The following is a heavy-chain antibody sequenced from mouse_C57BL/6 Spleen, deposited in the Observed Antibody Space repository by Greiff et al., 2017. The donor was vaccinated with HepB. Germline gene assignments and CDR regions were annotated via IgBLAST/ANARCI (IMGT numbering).Heavy chain of an antibody. Sequence: QVQLQQPGAELVKPGASVKMSCKASGYTFTSYWITWVKQRPGQGLEWIGDIYPGSGSTNYNEKFKSKATLTVDTSSSTAYMQLSSLTSEDSAVCYCARYRFITTVVASDYWGQGTTLTVSS. V-gene: IGHV1-55*01. CDR2: IYPGSGST. D-gene: IGHD1-1*01. CDR3: ARYRFITTVVASDY. CDR1: GYTFTSYW. J-gene: IGHJ2*01.